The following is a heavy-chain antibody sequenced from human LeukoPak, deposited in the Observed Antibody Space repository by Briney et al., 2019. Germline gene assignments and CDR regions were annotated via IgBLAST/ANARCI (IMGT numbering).Heavy chain of an antibody. Sequence: PGGSLRLSCAASGFTSSSYSMNWVRQAPGKGLEWVSSISSSSSYIYYADSVKGRFTISRDNAKNSLYLQMNSLRAEDTAVYYCAIRGYSYGPFDYWGQGTLVTVSS. CDR2: ISSSSSYI. D-gene: IGHD5-18*01. CDR3: AIRGYSYGPFDY. J-gene: IGHJ4*02. V-gene: IGHV3-21*01. CDR1: GFTSSSYS.